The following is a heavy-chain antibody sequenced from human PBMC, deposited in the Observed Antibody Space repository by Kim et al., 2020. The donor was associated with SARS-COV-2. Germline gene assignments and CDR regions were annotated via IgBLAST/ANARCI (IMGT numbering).Heavy chain of an antibody. V-gene: IGHV3-64*01. CDR3: ARAGYGSGSRYYFDY. Sequence: NSVKGRFTSSRDNSKNTLYLQMGSLRAEDMAVYYCARAGYGSGSRYYFDYWGQGTLVTVSS. D-gene: IGHD3-10*01. J-gene: IGHJ4*02.